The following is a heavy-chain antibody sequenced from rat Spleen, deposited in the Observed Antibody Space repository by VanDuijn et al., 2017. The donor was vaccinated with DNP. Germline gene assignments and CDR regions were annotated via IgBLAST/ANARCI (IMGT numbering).Heavy chain of an antibody. D-gene: IGHD1-4*01. J-gene: IGHJ3*01. CDR2: INERSTTI. V-gene: IGHV4-2*01. Sequence: EVKLVESGGGLVQPGRSLKLSCAASGFNFDDHWMAWVRQAPGKGLEWIGEINERSTTINYSSSLKDKFTISRDNAQSTLYLQTSKLGSEDTAIYYCARAPDLPGKGVMDVWGQGTLVTVSS. CDR1: GFNFDDHW. CDR3: ARAPDLPGKGVMDV.